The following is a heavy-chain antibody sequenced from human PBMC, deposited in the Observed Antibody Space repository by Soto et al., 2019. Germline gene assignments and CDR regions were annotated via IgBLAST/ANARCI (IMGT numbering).Heavy chain of an antibody. V-gene: IGHV3-74*01. CDR1: GFAFSSYW. D-gene: IGHD2-15*01. J-gene: IGHJ4*02. Sequence: EVQLVESGGGLVQPGGSLRLSCAASGFAFSSYWMHWVRQAPGKGLVWVSHINSDGSDISYADFVRGRFTISRDNAANTLYLQVDSLRAEDKAVYYCARVRGYDTRDFDSWGQGTLVTVSS. CDR3: ARVRGYDTRDFDS. CDR2: INSDGSDI.